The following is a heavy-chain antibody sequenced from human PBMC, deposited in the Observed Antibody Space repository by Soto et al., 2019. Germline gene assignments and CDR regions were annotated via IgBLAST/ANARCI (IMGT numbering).Heavy chain of an antibody. D-gene: IGHD2-2*01. CDR2: IYHSGST. Sequence: PSETLSLTCAVSGGSISSGGYSWSWIRQPPGKGLEWIGYIYHSGSTYYNPSLKSRVTISVDRSKNQFSLKLSSVTAADTAVYYCARMYCSSTSCYYNWFDPWGQGTLVTVS. CDR3: ARMYCSSTSCYYNWFDP. CDR1: GGSISSGGYS. J-gene: IGHJ5*02. V-gene: IGHV4-30-2*01.